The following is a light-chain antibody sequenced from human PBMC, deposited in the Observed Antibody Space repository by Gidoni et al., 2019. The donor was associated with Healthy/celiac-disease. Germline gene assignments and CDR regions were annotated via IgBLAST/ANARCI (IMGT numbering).Light chain of an antibody. CDR2: AAT. Sequence: DTQMTQSPSSLSASVGDRLTITCRASQGISNYLAWYQQRPGKVPKLLIYAATSLQSGVPSRFSGSGSGTDFTLTISSLQPEDVATYYCQRYNSAPWTFGQXTKVEIK. V-gene: IGKV1-27*01. CDR3: QRYNSAPWT. J-gene: IGKJ1*01. CDR1: QGISNY.